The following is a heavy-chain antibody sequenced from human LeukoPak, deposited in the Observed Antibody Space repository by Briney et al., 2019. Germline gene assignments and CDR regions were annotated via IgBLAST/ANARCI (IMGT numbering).Heavy chain of an antibody. D-gene: IGHD3-22*01. V-gene: IGHV1-18*01. Sequence: GASVKVSCKASGYTFINYGISWVRQAPGQGLEWMGWISTYNGNTNYAQKFQGRVTMTTDTSTSTVYMELRSLRSDGTAVYYCARGGKYYYDSSGSFYYYYMDVWGKGTTVTISS. CDR3: ARGGKYYYDSSGSFYYYYMDV. J-gene: IGHJ6*03. CDR1: GYTFINYG. CDR2: ISTYNGNT.